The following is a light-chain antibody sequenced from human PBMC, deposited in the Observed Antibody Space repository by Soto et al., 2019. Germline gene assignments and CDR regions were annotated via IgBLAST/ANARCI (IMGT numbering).Light chain of an antibody. J-gene: IGLJ2*01. CDR2: SNN. CDR3: AAWNASLSGVV. CDR1: STDVGSNT. V-gene: IGLV1-44*01. Sequence: QSVLTQPPSASGTPGQRVTISCSGSSTDVGSNTVDSYQQLPGTAPKLLINSNNKRRSGVRDRVSGSKSGTSASLAISWLQAEDEDDYYCAAWNASLSGVVFGGGTKLTVL.